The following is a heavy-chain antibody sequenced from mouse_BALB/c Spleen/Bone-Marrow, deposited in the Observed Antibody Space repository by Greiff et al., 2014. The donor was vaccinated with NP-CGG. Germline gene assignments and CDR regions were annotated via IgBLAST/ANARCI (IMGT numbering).Heavy chain of an antibody. J-gene: IGHJ4*01. D-gene: IGHD2-4*01. CDR2: INSGSGGT. CDR3: ARAITDAMDY. V-gene: IGHV1-54*03. CDR1: GYAFTNYL. Sequence: LVESGAELVRPGTSVKVSCKGSGYAFTNYLIEWVKQRPGQGLEWTGVINSGSGGTKYNEKFKGKATLTADKSSSTAYMQLSSLTSDDSAVYFCARAITDAMDYWGQGTSVTVSS.